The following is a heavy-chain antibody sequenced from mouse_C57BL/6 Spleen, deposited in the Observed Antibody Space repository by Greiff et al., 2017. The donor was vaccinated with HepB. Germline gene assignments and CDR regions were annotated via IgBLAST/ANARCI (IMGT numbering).Heavy chain of an antibody. V-gene: IGHV1-26*01. CDR3: AILYYYGSSYEAWFAY. CDR1: GYTFTDYY. Sequence: EVQLQQSGPELVKPGASVKISCKASGYTFTDYYMNWVKQSHGKSLEWIGDINPNNGGTSYNQKFKGKATLTVDKSSSTAYMELRSLTSEDSAVYYCAILYYYGSSYEAWFAYWGQGTLVTVSA. CDR2: INPNNGGT. J-gene: IGHJ3*01. D-gene: IGHD1-1*01.